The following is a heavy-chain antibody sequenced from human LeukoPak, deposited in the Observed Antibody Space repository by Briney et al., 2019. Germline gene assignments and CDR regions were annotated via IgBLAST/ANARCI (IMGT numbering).Heavy chain of an antibody. CDR2: ITGSGDST. J-gene: IGHJ4*01. D-gene: IGHD6-6*01. V-gene: IGHV3-23*01. CDR3: GKERYGSSSVVDY. CDR1: GFTFSNAW. Sequence: AGGSLRLSCAASGFTFSNAWMSWVRQAPGKGLEWVSGITGSGDSTYYADSVKGRFTISRDNSKNTVYLQMNSLRVEDTAVYHCGKERYGSSSVVDYWGHGTLVTVAS.